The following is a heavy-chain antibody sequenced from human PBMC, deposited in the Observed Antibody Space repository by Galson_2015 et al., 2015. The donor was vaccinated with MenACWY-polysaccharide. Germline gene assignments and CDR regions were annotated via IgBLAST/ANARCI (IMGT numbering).Heavy chain of an antibody. CDR2: ISESGDRI. J-gene: IGHJ3*01. CDR1: GFTFSGYE. D-gene: IGHD1-26*01. V-gene: IGHV3-48*03. CDR3: VREGSGSYEYDFDV. Sequence: SLRLSCAASGFTFSGYEMHWVRQAPGKGLEWVSYISESGDRIFYADSVKGRFTMSRDNAENSLFLQIYSLRAEDTAVYYCVREGSGSYEYDFDVWGQGTMVTVSS.